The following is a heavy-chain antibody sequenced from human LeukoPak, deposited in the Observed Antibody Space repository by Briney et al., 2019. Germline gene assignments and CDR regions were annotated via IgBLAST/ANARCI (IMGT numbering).Heavy chain of an antibody. CDR2: ISSSSGYI. CDR1: GFTLGTYS. V-gene: IGHV3-21*01. D-gene: IGHD3-22*01. Sequence: GGSLRLSCAASGFTLGTYSMNWVRQAPGKGLEWVSSISSSSGYIYYADSVKGRFTISRDNAKNSLYLQMNSLRGEDTAVYYCARVLGNYYDGSGPSLYWGQGTLVTVSS. J-gene: IGHJ4*02. CDR3: ARVLGNYYDGSGPSLY.